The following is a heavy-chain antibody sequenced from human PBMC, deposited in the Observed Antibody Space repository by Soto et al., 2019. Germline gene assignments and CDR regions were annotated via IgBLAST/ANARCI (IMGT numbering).Heavy chain of an antibody. D-gene: IGHD4-17*01. CDR1: GYSISSGYY. Sequence: KASETLSLTCAVSGYSISSGYYWGWIRQPPGKGLEWIGSIYHSGGTYYNPSLKSRVTISVDTSKNQFSLKLSSVTAADTAVYYCARVLTTVTESWFDPWGQGTLVTVSS. CDR2: IYHSGGT. CDR3: ARVLTTVTESWFDP. V-gene: IGHV4-38-2*01. J-gene: IGHJ5*02.